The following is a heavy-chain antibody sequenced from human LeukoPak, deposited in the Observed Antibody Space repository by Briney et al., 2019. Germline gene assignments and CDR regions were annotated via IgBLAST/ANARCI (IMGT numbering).Heavy chain of an antibody. Sequence: SETLSLTCTVSGGSISSYYWNWIRQPPGKGLEWIGYDYYSGSTNYNPSLKSRVTISIDTSKNQFSLKLSSVTAADTAVYYCARERTGYSYGRTFDPWGQGTLVTVSS. J-gene: IGHJ5*02. CDR1: GGSISSYY. CDR3: ARERTGYSYGRTFDP. D-gene: IGHD5-18*01. CDR2: DYYSGST. V-gene: IGHV4-59*08.